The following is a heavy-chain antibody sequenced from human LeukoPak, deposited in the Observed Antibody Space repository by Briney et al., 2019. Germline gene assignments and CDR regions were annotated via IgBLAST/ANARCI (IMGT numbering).Heavy chain of an antibody. CDR1: GGTFSSYA. CDR3: ARDYYDSSGYYLSDY. Sequence: ASVKVSCKASGGTFSSYAISWVRQAPGQGLEWMGGIIPIFGTANYAQKFQGRVTITADKSTSTAYMELSSLRSEDTAVYYCARDYYDSSGYYLSDYWGQGTLVTVSS. J-gene: IGHJ4*02. D-gene: IGHD3-22*01. V-gene: IGHV1-69*06. CDR2: IIPIFGTA.